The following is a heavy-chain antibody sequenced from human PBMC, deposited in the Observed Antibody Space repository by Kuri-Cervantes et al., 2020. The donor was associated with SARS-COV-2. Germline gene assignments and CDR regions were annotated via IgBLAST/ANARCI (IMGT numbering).Heavy chain of an antibody. D-gene: IGHD5-24*01. CDR2: ISTSGGDT. Sequence: LSLTCAASGFTFSSYGMHWVRQAPGKGLEWVSSISTSGGDTNYADSLKGRFTISRDNSKNTLYLQMNSLRVEDTAVYYCASVSTMGVSLDWGQGTLVTVSS. J-gene: IGHJ4*02. CDR1: GFTFSSYG. CDR3: ASVSTMGVSLD. V-gene: IGHV3-23*01.